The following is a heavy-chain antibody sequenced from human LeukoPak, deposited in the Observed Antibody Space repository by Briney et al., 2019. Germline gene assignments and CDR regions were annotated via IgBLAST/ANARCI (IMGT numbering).Heavy chain of an antibody. CDR3: ASSSWHHYYYYMDV. V-gene: IGHV4-4*07. CDR1: GDSISSYY. J-gene: IGHJ6*03. CDR2: IYTSGST. Sequence: SETLSLTCTVSGDSISSYYWSWIRQPAGKGLEWIGRIYTSGSTNYNPSLKSRVTISVDTSKNQFSLKLSSVTAADTAVYYCASSSWHHYYYYMDVWGKGTTVTVSS. D-gene: IGHD6-13*01.